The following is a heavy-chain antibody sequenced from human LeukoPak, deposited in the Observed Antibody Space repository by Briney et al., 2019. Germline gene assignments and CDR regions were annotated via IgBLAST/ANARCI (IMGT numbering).Heavy chain of an antibody. D-gene: IGHD3-22*01. V-gene: IGHV3-30*02. CDR1: GFTFSSYG. Sequence: GSLRLSCAAFGFTFSSYGMHWVRQTPGKGLEWVAFIRHDGSYQQYADSVKGRFTVSRDNSKDMVYLQMNSLRTEDTAVYYCAKNRDSSDYPRDFDYWGQGTLVTVSS. CDR2: IRHDGSYQ. J-gene: IGHJ4*02. CDR3: AKNRDSSDYPRDFDY.